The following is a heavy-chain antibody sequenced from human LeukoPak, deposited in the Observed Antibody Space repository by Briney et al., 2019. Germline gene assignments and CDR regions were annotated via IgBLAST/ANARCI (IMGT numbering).Heavy chain of an antibody. CDR2: MNPNSGNT. J-gene: IGHJ5*02. D-gene: IGHD6-13*01. CDR1: GYTFTSDD. V-gene: IGHV1-8*01. CDR3: ARGLRAAALFNWFDP. Sequence: GDSVKVSCKASGYTFTSDDINWARQATGQGLEWMGWMNPNSGNTGYAQKFQGRVTMTRNTSISTAYMELSSLRSEDTAVYYCARGLRAAALFNWFDPWGQGTLVTVSS.